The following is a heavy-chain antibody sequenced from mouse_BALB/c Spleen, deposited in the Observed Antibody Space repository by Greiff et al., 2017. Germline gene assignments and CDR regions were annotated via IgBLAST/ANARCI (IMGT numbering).Heavy chain of an antibody. CDR1: GYTFTSYT. CDR2: INPSSGYT. CDR3: ARGGKGFAY. J-gene: IGHJ3*01. Sequence: VQLQQSAAELARPGASVKMSCKASGYTFTSYTMHWVKQRPGQGLEWIGYINPSSGYTEYNQKFKDKTTLTADKSSSTAYMQLSSLTSEDSAVYYCARGGKGFAYWGQGTLVTVSA. V-gene: IGHV1-4*02.